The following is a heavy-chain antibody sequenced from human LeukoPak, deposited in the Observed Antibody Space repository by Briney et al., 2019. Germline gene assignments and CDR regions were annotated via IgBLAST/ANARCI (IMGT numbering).Heavy chain of an antibody. CDR1: GYTFTSYD. Sequence: ASVKVSCKASGYTFTSYDINWVRQATGQGLEWMGWMNPNSGNTGYAQKFQGRVTMTRNTSISTAYMELSSLRSEDTAVCYCARGITYYYDSSGFRDYWGQGTLVTVSS. D-gene: IGHD3-22*01. CDR2: MNPNSGNT. CDR3: ARGITYYYDSSGFRDY. J-gene: IGHJ4*02. V-gene: IGHV1-8*01.